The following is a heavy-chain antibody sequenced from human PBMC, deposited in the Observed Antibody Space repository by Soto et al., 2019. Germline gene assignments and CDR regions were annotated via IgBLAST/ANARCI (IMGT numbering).Heavy chain of an antibody. Sequence: EEQFMESGGGLVKPGGSLRLSCAASGISFSDYHMNWVRQAPGKGLEWVASITPSGRFINYADSVEGRFIISRDTTKNSLFLQMNSLRGEDTAVYYCAGTYDPTDYWGQGTLVTVSS. CDR2: ITPSGRFI. V-gene: IGHV3-21*01. J-gene: IGHJ4*02. CDR1: GISFSDYH. D-gene: IGHD3-22*01. CDR3: AGTYDPTDY.